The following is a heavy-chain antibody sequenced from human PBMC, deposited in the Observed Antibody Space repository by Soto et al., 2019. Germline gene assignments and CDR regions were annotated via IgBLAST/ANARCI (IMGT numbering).Heavy chain of an antibody. Sequence: QVQLQESGPGLVKPSETLSLTCTVSGGSISSYYWSWIRQPPGKGLEWIGYIYYSGSTNYNPSLKSRVTISVDTSKNQFSLKLSSVTAADTAMYYCARGPGMGYEYYFDYWGQGTLVTVSS. V-gene: IGHV4-59*01. J-gene: IGHJ4*02. CDR2: IYYSGST. CDR1: GGSISSYY. CDR3: ARGPGMGYEYYFDY. D-gene: IGHD3-16*01.